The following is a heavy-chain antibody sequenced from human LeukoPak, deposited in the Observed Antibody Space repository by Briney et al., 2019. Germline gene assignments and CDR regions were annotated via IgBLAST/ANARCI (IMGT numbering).Heavy chain of an antibody. CDR2: INPSGGST. J-gene: IGHJ3*02. Sequence: GASVKVSCKASGYTFTSYYMHWVRQAPGQGLEWMGIINPSGGSTSYAQKFQGRVTMTRDTSTSTVYMELSSLRSEDTAVYYCATLSIVGAPGGDDAFDIWGQGTMVTVSS. CDR3: ATLSIVGAPGGDDAFDI. V-gene: IGHV1-46*01. D-gene: IGHD1-26*01. CDR1: GYTFTSYY.